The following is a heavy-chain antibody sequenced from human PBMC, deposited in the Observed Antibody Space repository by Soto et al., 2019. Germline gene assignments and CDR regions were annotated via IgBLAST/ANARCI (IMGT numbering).Heavy chain of an antibody. V-gene: IGHV3-15*01. CDR1: GFTFNNAW. J-gene: IGHJ5*02. Sequence: EVQLVESGGGLVKPGGSLTLSCAASGFTFNNAWMSWVRQGPGKGLEWVGRIKSKIGGGTTDYAAPVKGRFTISRDDSKNTLYLQMNSLKTEDTAVYYCTTFYRLDPWGQGTLVTVSS. CDR2: IKSKIGGGTT. CDR3: TTFYRLDP.